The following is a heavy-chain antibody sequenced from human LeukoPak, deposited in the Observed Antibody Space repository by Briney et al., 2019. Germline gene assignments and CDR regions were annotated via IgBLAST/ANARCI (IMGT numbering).Heavy chain of an antibody. CDR3: TRATIPAAGIDY. V-gene: IGHV1-18*01. CDR1: GYTFTSYG. D-gene: IGHD6-13*01. Sequence: GASVKVSCTASGYTFTSYGVSWVRQAPGQGLEWMGWISTYTGDTNYAQKLQGRLTMTTDTSASTAFMELRSLTSDDTAVYYCTRATIPAAGIDYWGQGTLVTVSS. CDR2: ISTYTGDT. J-gene: IGHJ4*02.